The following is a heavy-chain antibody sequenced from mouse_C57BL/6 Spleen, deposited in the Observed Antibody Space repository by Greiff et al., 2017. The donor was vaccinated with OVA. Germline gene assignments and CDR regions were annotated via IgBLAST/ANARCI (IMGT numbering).Heavy chain of an antibody. J-gene: IGHJ4*01. Sequence: VQLQQSGPELVKPGASVKISCKASGYAFSSSWMNWVKQRPGKGLEWIGRIYPGDGDTNYNGKFKGKATLTADESSSTAYMQLSSLTSEDSAVYFCARYYYGSSYKGYAMDYWGQGTSVTVSS. CDR2: IYPGDGDT. D-gene: IGHD1-1*01. V-gene: IGHV1-82*01. CDR1: GYAFSSSW. CDR3: ARYYYGSSYKGYAMDY.